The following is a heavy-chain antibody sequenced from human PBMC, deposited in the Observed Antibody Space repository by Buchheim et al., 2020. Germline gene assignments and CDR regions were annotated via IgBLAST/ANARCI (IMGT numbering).Heavy chain of an antibody. CDR2: IYSSGST. CDR3: ARNPLVGFDY. D-gene: IGHD6-13*01. Sequence: QLQLQESGPGLVKPSETLSLTCTVSGGSTSSSSYYWGWIRQPPGKGLEWIGCIYSSGSTYYNPSLKSRVTISVDTSTNQFSLKLSSVTAADTAVYYCARNPLVGFDYWGQGTL. J-gene: IGHJ4*02. CDR1: GGSTSSSSYY. V-gene: IGHV4-39*01.